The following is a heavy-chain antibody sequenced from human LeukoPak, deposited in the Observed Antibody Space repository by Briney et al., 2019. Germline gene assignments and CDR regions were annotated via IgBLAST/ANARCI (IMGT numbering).Heavy chain of an antibody. J-gene: IGHJ4*02. D-gene: IGHD6-19*01. CDR1: GGSISSSSYY. CDR3: ARLSRNPGYSSGWPYFDY. Sequence: SETLSLTCTVSGGSISSSSYYWGWIRQPPGKGLEWIGSIYYSGSTYYNPSLKSRVTISVDTSKNQFSLKLSSVTAVDTAVYYCARLSRNPGYSSGWPYFDYWGQGTLVTVSS. V-gene: IGHV4-39*01. CDR2: IYYSGST.